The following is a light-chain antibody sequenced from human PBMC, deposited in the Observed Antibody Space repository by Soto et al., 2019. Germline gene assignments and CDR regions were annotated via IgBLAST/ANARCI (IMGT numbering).Light chain of an antibody. CDR1: QSISSW. J-gene: IGKJ1*01. CDR3: QQYNSYWT. V-gene: IGKV1-5*03. CDR2: KAS. Sequence: DIQMTQSPSTLSASEGDRVTITCRASQSISSWLAWYQQKPGKAPKLLIYKASSLESGVPSRFSGSGSGTEFTLTISSLQPDDFATYYCQQYNSYWTFGQGTKV.